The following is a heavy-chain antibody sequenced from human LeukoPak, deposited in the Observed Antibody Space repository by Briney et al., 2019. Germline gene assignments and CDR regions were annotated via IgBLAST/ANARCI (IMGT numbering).Heavy chain of an antibody. V-gene: IGHV3-23*01. D-gene: IGHD1-26*01. CDR2: ISGNGDST. J-gene: IGHJ4*02. CDR1: GFTFSSYA. CDR3: AKDHSGSHFDY. Sequence: GGSLRLSCAASGFTFSSYAMSWVRQAPGKGLEWVSAISGNGDSTYYADSVKDRFTISRDNSKNTLYLQMNSLRAEDTAIYYCAKDHSGSHFDYWGQGTLVTVSS.